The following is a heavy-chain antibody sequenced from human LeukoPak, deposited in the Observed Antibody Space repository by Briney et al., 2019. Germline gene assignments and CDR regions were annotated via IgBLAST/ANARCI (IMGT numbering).Heavy chain of an antibody. CDR2: IIPIFGTA. CDR1: GGTFSSYA. Sequence: SVKVSCKASGGTFSSYAISWVRQAPGQGLEWMGRIIPIFGTANYAHKFQGRVTITTDESTSTAYMELRSMRSEDTAVYYCARDRDDYGDYLYYFDYWGQGTLVTVSS. J-gene: IGHJ4*02. CDR3: ARDRDDYGDYLYYFDY. D-gene: IGHD4-17*01. V-gene: IGHV1-69*05.